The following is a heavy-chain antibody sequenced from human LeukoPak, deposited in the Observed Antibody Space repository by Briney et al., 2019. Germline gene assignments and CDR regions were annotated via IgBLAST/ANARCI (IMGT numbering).Heavy chain of an antibody. CDR3: ANNWNFDN. CDR1: GFTFSSYA. Sequence: PGGSLRLSCAASGFTFSSYAMTWARQAPGKGLEWVSAISGGSATGGITHYADSVKGRFTISRDNSKNTLYLQMNSLRAEDTAVYYCANNWNFDNWGQGTLVTVSS. V-gene: IGHV3-23*01. D-gene: IGHD1-1*01. CDR2: ISGGSATGGIT. J-gene: IGHJ4*02.